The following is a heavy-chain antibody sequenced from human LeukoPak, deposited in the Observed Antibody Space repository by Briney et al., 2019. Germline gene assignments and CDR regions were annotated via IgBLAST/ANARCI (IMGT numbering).Heavy chain of an antibody. Sequence: GASVKVSCKASGYTFTGYYMHWVRQAPGQGLEWMGWINPNSGGTNYAQKFQGRVTMTRDTSISTAYMELSRLRSDDTAVYYCARSGGYDSYYYYGMDGWGQGTTVTVSS. CDR1: GYTFTGYY. J-gene: IGHJ6*02. CDR3: ARSGGYDSYYYYGMDG. D-gene: IGHD5-12*01. V-gene: IGHV1-2*02. CDR2: INPNSGGT.